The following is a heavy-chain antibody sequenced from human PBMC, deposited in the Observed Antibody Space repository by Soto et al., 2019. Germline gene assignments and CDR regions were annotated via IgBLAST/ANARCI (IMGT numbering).Heavy chain of an antibody. Sequence: GESLKISCKGSGYSFTSYWIGWVRQMPGKGLEWMGIIYPGDSDTRYSPSFQGQVTISADKSISTAYLQWSSLRASDTAMYYCAARDDSSGYYHGTFDICGQGTMVTVSS. V-gene: IGHV5-51*01. J-gene: IGHJ3*02. D-gene: IGHD3-22*01. CDR2: IYPGDSDT. CDR3: AARDDSSGYYHGTFDI. CDR1: GYSFTSYW.